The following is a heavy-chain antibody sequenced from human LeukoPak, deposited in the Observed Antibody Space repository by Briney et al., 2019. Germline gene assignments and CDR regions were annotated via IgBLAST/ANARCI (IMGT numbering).Heavy chain of an antibody. J-gene: IGHJ6*03. V-gene: IGHV3-74*01. CDR1: GFTFSRYW. CDR2: IKSDGSST. D-gene: IGHD2-21*02. Sequence: GGSLRLSCAASGFTFSRYWMHWVRQGAGKGLVWVSRIKSDGSSTSYADSVQGRFTISRDNAKNTLYLEMNSLRVEDTAVYYCARDEEGDFYYYYMDVWGKGTTATVSS. CDR3: ARDEEGDFYYYYMDV.